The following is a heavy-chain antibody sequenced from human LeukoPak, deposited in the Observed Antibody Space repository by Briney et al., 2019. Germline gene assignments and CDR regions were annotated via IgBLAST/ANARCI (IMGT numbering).Heavy chain of an antibody. J-gene: IGHJ4*02. CDR2: INPSGGST. V-gene: IGHV1-46*01. CDR1: GYTFTSYY. CDR3: AREERWLVYYFDY. D-gene: IGHD6-19*01. Sequence: GASVKVSCKASGYTFTSYYMHWVRQAPGQGLDWMGIINPSGGSTSYAQKFQGRVTMTRDMSTSTVYMELSSLRSEGTAVYYCAREERWLVYYFDYWGQGTLVTVSS.